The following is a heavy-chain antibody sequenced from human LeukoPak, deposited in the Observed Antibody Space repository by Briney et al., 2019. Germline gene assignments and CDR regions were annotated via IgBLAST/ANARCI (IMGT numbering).Heavy chain of an antibody. CDR3: ARDLTLADNGGSSAYDF. D-gene: IGHD2-15*01. Sequence: GGSLRLSCAASGFTFSSYGMSWVRQASGKGLEWDSAISGSGGSTYYADSVKGRFTISRDNSKNTLYLQMNSLRAEDTAVYYCARDLTLADNGGSSAYDFWGQGTLVTVSS. CDR1: GFTFSSYG. J-gene: IGHJ4*02. CDR2: ISGSGGST. V-gene: IGHV3-23*01.